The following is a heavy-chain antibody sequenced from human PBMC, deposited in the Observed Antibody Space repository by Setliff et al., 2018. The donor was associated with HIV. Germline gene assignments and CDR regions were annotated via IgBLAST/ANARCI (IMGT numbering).Heavy chain of an antibody. CDR1: GYTFTSYA. Sequence: ASVKVSCKASGYTFTSYAMHWVRQAPGQRLEWMGWINAGNGNTKYSQKFQGRVTITADESTSTAYMELSSLRSEDTAVYYCARGESIAVAYYHYYYMDVWGKGTTVTVSS. CDR3: ARGESIAVAYYHYYYMDV. CDR2: INAGNGNT. D-gene: IGHD6-19*01. V-gene: IGHV1-3*01. J-gene: IGHJ6*03.